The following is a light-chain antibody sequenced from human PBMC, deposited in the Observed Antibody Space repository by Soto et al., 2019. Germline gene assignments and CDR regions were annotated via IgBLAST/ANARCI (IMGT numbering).Light chain of an antibody. CDR1: QSVSTN. J-gene: IGKJ5*01. V-gene: IGKV3-15*01. CDR3: QQYDNLPIT. Sequence: EIAMTQYPASLSVSPGEIATLSCRSSQSVSTNLAWYQQKPDQAPSLLMYGASTRAIGIPARFTGGGSGTEFTLTINSLQPEDLTFYYFQQYDNLPITFGQGTRLEI. CDR2: GAS.